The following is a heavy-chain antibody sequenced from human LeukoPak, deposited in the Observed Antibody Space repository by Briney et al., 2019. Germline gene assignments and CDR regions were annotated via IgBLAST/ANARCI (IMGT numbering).Heavy chain of an antibody. J-gene: IGHJ4*02. Sequence: GGSLRLSCAASAFTFSGYWMSWVRQAPGKGLEWVANIKQDGSEKNYVDSVKGRFTISRDNAKNSLYLQMNSLRAEDTAAYYCAANSYFDYWGQGTLVTVSS. CDR1: AFTFSGYW. CDR2: IKQDGSEK. CDR3: AANSYFDY. V-gene: IGHV3-7*01. D-gene: IGHD4-23*01.